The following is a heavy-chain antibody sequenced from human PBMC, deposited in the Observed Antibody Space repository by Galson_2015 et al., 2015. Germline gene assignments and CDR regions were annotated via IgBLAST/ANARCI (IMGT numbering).Heavy chain of an antibody. CDR2: ILPMFGTT. CDR1: GGTFGNYV. Sequence: SVKVSCKASGGTFGNYVISWVRQAPGQGLEWMGGILPMFGTTDCAHKFQGRLTITADASTSTAHMELSSLRSEDTAVYYRARTSRGCRNYDLYYYSYMDVWGKGTTVTVSS. CDR3: ARTSRGCRNYDLYYYSYMDV. D-gene: IGHD1-7*01. J-gene: IGHJ6*03. V-gene: IGHV1-69*13.